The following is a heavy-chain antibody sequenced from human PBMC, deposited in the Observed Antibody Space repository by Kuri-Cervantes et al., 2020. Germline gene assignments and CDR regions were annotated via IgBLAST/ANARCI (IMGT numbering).Heavy chain of an antibody. CDR2: ISYDGSNK. D-gene: IGHD2-15*01. Sequence: GGSLRLSCAASGFTFSSYAMHWVRQAPGKGLEWVAVISYDGSNKYYADSVKGRFTISRDNSKNTLYLQMNSLRAEDTAVYYCARPKYCSGGSCLLKPSPYYYYSMDVWGQGTTVTVSS. CDR1: GFTFSSYA. J-gene: IGHJ6*02. CDR3: ARPKYCSGGSCLLKPSPYYYYSMDV. V-gene: IGHV3-30-3*01.